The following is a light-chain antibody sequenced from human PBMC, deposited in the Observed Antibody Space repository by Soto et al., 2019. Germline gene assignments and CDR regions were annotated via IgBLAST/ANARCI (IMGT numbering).Light chain of an antibody. J-gene: IGKJ4*01. CDR1: QSVGSY. CDR3: QQRSDWPST. Sequence: EIVLTQSPATLSLSPGDRATLSCRASQSVGSYLGWYQQRPGQAPRLLIYDASNRANGIPARFSGSGSGTDFPLTISSLEPEDFAVYYCQQRSDWPSTFGGGTKVESK. V-gene: IGKV3-11*01. CDR2: DAS.